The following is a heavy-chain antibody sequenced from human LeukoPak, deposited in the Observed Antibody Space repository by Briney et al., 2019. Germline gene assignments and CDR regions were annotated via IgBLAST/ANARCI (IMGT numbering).Heavy chain of an antibody. CDR1: GGTFSSYA. V-gene: IGHV1-69*05. J-gene: IGHJ5*02. Sequence: SVKVSCKASGGTFSSYAISWVRQAPGQGLEWMGGIIPIFDTANYAQKFQGRVTITTDESTSTAYMELSSLRSEDTAVYYCARAKGQHKKNWFVPWGQGTLVTVSS. CDR2: IIPIFDTA. CDR3: ARAKGQHKKNWFVP.